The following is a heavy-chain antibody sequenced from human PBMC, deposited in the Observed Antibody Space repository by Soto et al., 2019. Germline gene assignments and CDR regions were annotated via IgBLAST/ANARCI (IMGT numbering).Heavy chain of an antibody. CDR1: GFTFSSYA. CDR2: ISGSGGST. V-gene: IGHV3-23*01. D-gene: IGHD3-22*01. CDR3: AKLRRGVWRITMIVVVNYDY. J-gene: IGHJ4*02. Sequence: HPGGSLRLSCAASGFTFSSYAMSWVRQAPGKGLEWVSAISGSGGSTYYADSVKGRFTISRDNSKNTLYLQMNSLRAEDTAVYYCAKLRRGVWRITMIVVVNYDYWGQGTLVTVS.